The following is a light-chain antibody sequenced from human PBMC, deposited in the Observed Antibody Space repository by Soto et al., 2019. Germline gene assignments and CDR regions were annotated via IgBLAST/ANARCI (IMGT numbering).Light chain of an antibody. J-gene: IGKJ2*01. V-gene: IGKV1-5*01. Sequence: DIQMTQSPSTLSASVGDRVTITCRASQRINSWLAWYQRKPGKAPKLLIYDVSTLESGVPARFSGSGSGTEFTLTISSLQPDDFATYYCQQYNSYLYTFGQGTRLEIK. CDR2: DVS. CDR1: QRINSW. CDR3: QQYNSYLYT.